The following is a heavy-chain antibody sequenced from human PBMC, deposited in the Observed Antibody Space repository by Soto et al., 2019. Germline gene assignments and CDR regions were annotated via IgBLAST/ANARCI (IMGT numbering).Heavy chain of an antibody. Sequence: EVQLVESGGGLVKPGGSLRLSCAASGFTFSNAWMNWVRQAPGKGLEWVGRIKSKTDGGTTDYAAPVKGRFTISRDDSKYTLYLQMNSLKTEDTAVYYCTTVVTGTGKYYYGMDVWGQGTTVTVSS. CDR3: TTVVTGTGKYYYGMDV. V-gene: IGHV3-15*07. CDR1: GFTFSNAW. J-gene: IGHJ6*02. CDR2: IKSKTDGGTT. D-gene: IGHD1-20*01.